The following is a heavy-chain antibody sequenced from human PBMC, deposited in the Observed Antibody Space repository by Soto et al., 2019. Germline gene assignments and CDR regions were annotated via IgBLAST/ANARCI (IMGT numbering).Heavy chain of an antibody. V-gene: IGHV4-39*01. CDR3: ARDFFDSSDYTTNWFDP. CDR1: GDSISNSRFY. J-gene: IGHJ5*02. Sequence: TLSLTCSVSGDSISNSRFYWAWIRQPPGEGLEWIGSIYHTGNAYYNPSLKSRVTISVDTSKNQFSLKLTSVTAADAALYYCARDFFDSSDYTTNWFDPWGQGTLVTV. D-gene: IGHD3-22*01. CDR2: IYHTGNA.